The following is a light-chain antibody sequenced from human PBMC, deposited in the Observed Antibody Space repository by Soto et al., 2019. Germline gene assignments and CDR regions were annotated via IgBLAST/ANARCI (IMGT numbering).Light chain of an antibody. J-gene: IGLJ1*01. Sequence: DPSRTETPGGPITLTCRSNTGAAVSGHYPCWYQQRPVQAHRTLIYVACNRHSWTPGRFAGCLLWGKAALTLPGAQPEDQAEYYSLSTYSGGRPYVFGTGSKVPGL. CDR1: TGAAVSGHY. CDR2: VAC. V-gene: IGLV7-46*01. CDR3: LSTYSGGRPYV.